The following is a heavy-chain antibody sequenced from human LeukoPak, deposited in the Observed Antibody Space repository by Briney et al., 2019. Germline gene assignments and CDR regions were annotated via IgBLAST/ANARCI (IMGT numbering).Heavy chain of an antibody. CDR2: ISASNGNT. J-gene: IGHJ6*03. D-gene: IGHD3-22*01. Sequence: ASVKVSCKASGYTFTSYGISRVRQAPGQGREGMGWISASNGNTNYAQKLQGRVTMTTDTSTSTAYMELRSLRSDDTAVYYCAREGYYDSSGYSFYYYYYMDVWGKGTTVTVSS. CDR1: GYTFTSYG. CDR3: AREGYYDSSGYSFYYYYYMDV. V-gene: IGHV1-18*01.